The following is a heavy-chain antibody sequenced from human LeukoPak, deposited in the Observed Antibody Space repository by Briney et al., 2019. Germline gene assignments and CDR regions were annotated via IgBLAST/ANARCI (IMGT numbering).Heavy chain of an antibody. CDR1: GFTFSDFA. CDR2: IKRDGTNK. CDR3: ARRGSGRNYFAPLDY. J-gene: IGHJ4*02. V-gene: IGHV3-33*01. D-gene: IGHD1-26*01. Sequence: GGSLRLSCAASGFTFSDFAMHWVRQAPGKGLEWVAFIKRDGTNKYYADSVKGRFTISRDNSKNTLWLQMYSLRAEDAAVYYCARRGSGRNYFAPLDYWGQGTLVTVSS.